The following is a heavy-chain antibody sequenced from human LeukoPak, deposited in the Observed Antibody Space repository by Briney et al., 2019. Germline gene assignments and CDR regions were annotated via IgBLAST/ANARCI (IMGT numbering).Heavy chain of an antibody. CDR2: INPSGGST. CDR1: GYTFTNYY. Sequence: ASVTVSFKSSGYTFTNYYMHWVRQPPRQGLERMKIINPSGGSTTYAQKFQGRVTVTTDTSTSTVYMGLSSLRSEDTAMYYCARRGYSSSWYPYFDYWGQGTLVTVSS. CDR3: ARRGYSSSWYPYFDY. J-gene: IGHJ4*02. D-gene: IGHD6-13*01. V-gene: IGHV1-46*01.